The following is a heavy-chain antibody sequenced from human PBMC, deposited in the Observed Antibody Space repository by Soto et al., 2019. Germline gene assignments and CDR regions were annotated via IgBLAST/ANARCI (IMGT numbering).Heavy chain of an antibody. CDR1: GFTFSDYE. CDR3: AKGITDTGGYYYYSMDV. Sequence: PGGSLRLSCTASGFTFSDYEMNWVRQAPGKGLEWVSYITSGGRSIYYADSVKGRFIISRDNAENSLYLQMNSLRPGDTAVYYCAKGITDTGGYYYYSMDVWGQGTAVTVSS. CDR2: ITSGGRSI. J-gene: IGHJ6*02. V-gene: IGHV3-48*03. D-gene: IGHD3-16*01.